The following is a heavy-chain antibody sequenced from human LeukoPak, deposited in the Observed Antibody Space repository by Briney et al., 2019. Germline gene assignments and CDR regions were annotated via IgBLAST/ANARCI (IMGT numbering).Heavy chain of an antibody. CDR2: IHYSGTT. CDR3: ARRYYFVSGSYYPLDF. Sequence: PSETLSLTCNVSGGSISDNDYSWDWIRQPPGKGLEWMGCIHYSGTTYSNPSLKSRISISVDTSKSQFSLKLRSVTAADTAVYYCARRYYFVSGSYYPLDFWGQGTLVTVSS. CDR1: GGSISDNDYS. J-gene: IGHJ4*02. V-gene: IGHV4-39*01. D-gene: IGHD3-10*01.